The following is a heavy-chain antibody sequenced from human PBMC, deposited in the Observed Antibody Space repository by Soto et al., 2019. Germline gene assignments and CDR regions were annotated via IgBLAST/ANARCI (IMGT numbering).Heavy chain of an antibody. CDR3: AYSTGWYRHDV. V-gene: IGHV4-4*02. CDR1: GDSISNSRW. J-gene: IGHJ3*01. CDR2: IFHSGDT. Sequence: QVQLQESGPGLVKPSGTLSLTCAVSGDSISNSRWWTWVRQPPGKGLEWIGDIFHSGDTNYNPSLKSRVFISVDKSQNQFSLKVSSVTDAHTAVYYCAYSTGWYRHDVWGQGTLVTVSS. D-gene: IGHD6-19*01.